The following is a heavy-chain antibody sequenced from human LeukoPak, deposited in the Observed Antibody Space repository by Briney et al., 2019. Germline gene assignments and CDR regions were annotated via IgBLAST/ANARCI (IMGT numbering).Heavy chain of an antibody. CDR3: ARDQYSSYMDV. CDR1: GFTFSDYY. V-gene: IGHV3-11*06. CDR2: ISSSSSYI. D-gene: IGHD6-6*01. J-gene: IGHJ6*03. Sequence: GSLRLSCAASGFTFSDYYMSWIRQAPGKGLEWVSSISSSSSYIYYADSVKGRFTISRDNAKNSLYLQMNSLRAEDTAVYYCARDQYSSYMDVWGKGTTVTVSS.